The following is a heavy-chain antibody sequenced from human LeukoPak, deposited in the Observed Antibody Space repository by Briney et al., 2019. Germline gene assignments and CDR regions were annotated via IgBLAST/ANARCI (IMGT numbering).Heavy chain of an antibody. Sequence: GRSLRLSCAASRFTFSSYAMHWVRQAPGKGLEWVAVISYDGSNKYYADSVKGRFTISRDNSKNTLYLQMNSLRAEDTAVYYCARDPRGSYYYYGMDVWGKGTTVTVSS. D-gene: IGHD5-12*01. J-gene: IGHJ6*04. CDR3: ARDPRGSYYYYGMDV. CDR1: RFTFSSYA. CDR2: ISYDGSNK. V-gene: IGHV3-30*04.